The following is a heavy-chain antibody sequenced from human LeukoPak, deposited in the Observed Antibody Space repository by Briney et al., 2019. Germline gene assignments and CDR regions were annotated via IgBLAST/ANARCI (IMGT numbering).Heavy chain of an antibody. D-gene: IGHD6-19*01. V-gene: IGHV4-34*01. CDR1: GGSFSGYY. CDR2: INHSGRT. CDR3: ARDDSSGWYGRDY. J-gene: IGHJ4*02. Sequence: SETLSLTCAVYGGSFSGYYWSWSRQPPGKGLEWIGEINHSGRTNYNPSLKSRVTISVDTSKNQFSLKLSSVTAADTAVYYCARDDSSGWYGRDYWGQGTLVTVSS.